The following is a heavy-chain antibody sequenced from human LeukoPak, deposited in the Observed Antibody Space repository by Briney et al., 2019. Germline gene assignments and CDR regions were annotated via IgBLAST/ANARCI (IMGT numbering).Heavy chain of an antibody. Sequence: GGSLRLSCAASGFSFGTHYMNWVRQAPGKGLEWLSFISGSSSYIYYADSLKGRFTVSRDNAENSLYLQMNSLGAEDTAVYYCARGYFDYYMDVWGKGTTVTVSS. CDR3: ARGYFDYYMDV. J-gene: IGHJ6*03. V-gene: IGHV3-21*01. D-gene: IGHD2/OR15-2a*01. CDR1: GFSFGTHY. CDR2: ISGSSSYI.